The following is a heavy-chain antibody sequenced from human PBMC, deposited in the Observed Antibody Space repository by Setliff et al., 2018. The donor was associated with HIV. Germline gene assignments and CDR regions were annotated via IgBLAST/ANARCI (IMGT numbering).Heavy chain of an antibody. Sequence: SVKVSCKASGGTFSSYAISWVRQAPGQGLEWMGGIIPIFGTANYAQKFQGRATITADESTSTAYMELSSLRSEDTAVYYCARDGYYYDSSAFFEGYYYYYMDVWGKGTTVTV. CDR1: GGTFSSYA. D-gene: IGHD3-22*01. CDR2: IIPIFGTA. J-gene: IGHJ6*03. V-gene: IGHV1-69*13. CDR3: ARDGYYYDSSAFFEGYYYYYMDV.